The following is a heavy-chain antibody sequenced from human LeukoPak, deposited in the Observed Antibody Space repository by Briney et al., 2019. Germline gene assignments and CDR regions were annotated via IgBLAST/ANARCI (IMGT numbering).Heavy chain of an antibody. J-gene: IGHJ4*02. CDR3: ARVGGAHVDTAMVV. CDR2: ISSNGGST. Sequence: PGGSLRLSCAAPGFTFSSYAMHWVRQAPGKGLEYVSAISSNGGSTYYANSVKGRFTISRDNSKNTLYLQMGSLRAEDMAVYYCARVGGAHVDTAMVVWGQGTLVTVSS. CDR1: GFTFSSYA. D-gene: IGHD5-18*01. V-gene: IGHV3-64*01.